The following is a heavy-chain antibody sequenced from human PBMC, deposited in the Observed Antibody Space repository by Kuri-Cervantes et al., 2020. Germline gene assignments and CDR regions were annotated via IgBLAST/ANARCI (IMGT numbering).Heavy chain of an antibody. CDR3: AKDQSGY. CDR1: GFTFSSYW. V-gene: IGHV3-74*01. J-gene: IGHJ4*02. CDR2: VKSDGSST. Sequence: GESLKISCAASGFTFSSYWMHWVRQAPGKGLVWVSRVKSDGSSTSYADSVKGRFTISRDNSKNTLYLQMNSLRAEDTAVYYCAKDQSGYWGQGTLVTVSS.